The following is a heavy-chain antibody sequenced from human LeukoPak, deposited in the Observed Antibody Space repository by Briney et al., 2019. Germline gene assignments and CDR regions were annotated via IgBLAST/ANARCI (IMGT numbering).Heavy chain of an antibody. CDR1: GFTFSDYY. V-gene: IGHV3-11*06. D-gene: IGHD3-16*02. J-gene: IGHJ4*02. CDR2: ISSSSSYT. CDR3: AREFSTFGGAIVTGPFDY. Sequence: GGSLRLSSAASGFTFSDYYMSWIRQAPGKGLEWVSYISSSSSYTNYADSVKGRFTISRDNAKNSLYLQMNSLRAEDTAVYYCAREFSTFGGAIVTGPFDYWGQGTLVTVSS.